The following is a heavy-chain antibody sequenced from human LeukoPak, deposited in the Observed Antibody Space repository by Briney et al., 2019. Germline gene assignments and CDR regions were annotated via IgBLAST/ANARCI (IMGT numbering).Heavy chain of an antibody. V-gene: IGHV4-59*08. CDR1: GDSITSYY. Sequence: SETLSLTCTVSGDSITSYYWSWLRQPPGKGLEWIGYIYNSGSTNYNPSLKSRVTISVDTSKNQISLRLSSVTAADTAVYYCARPLFRGYIFGWGYWGQGTLVTVSS. J-gene: IGHJ4*02. CDR2: IYNSGST. CDR3: ARPLFRGYIFGWGY. D-gene: IGHD5-18*01.